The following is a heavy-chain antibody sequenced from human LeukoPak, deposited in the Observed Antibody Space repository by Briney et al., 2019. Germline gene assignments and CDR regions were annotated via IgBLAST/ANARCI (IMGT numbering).Heavy chain of an antibody. D-gene: IGHD3-9*01. CDR3: ARSRYYDILTGRDAFDI. CDR1: GFTFGSYS. Sequence: PGGSLRLSCAASGFTFGSYSMNWVRQAPGKGLEWVSSISSSSSYIYYADSVKGRFTISRDNAKNSLYLQMNSLRAEDTAVYYCARSRYYDILTGRDAFDIWGQGTMVTVSS. V-gene: IGHV3-21*01. CDR2: ISSSSSYI. J-gene: IGHJ3*02.